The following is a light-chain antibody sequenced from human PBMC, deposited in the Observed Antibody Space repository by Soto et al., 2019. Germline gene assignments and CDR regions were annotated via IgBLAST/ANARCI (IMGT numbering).Light chain of an antibody. V-gene: IGKV3-11*01. J-gene: IGKJ5*01. CDR1: RSVSSY. Sequence: EIVLTQSPATLSLSPGERATISCRASRSVSSYLSWYQQKPGQAPRLLIYDASNRAAGIPARFSGSGSETDFTLTISNLEPEDFAVYYCQQRYAWPPITFGQGTRLEIK. CDR2: DAS. CDR3: QQRYAWPPIT.